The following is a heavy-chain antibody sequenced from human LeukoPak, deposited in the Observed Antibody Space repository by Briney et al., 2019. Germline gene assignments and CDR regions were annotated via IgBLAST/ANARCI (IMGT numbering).Heavy chain of an antibody. V-gene: IGHV3-48*03. D-gene: IGHD3-16*01. J-gene: IGHJ4*02. CDR2: ISSSGSTI. Sequence: RAGGSLRLSCAASGFTFSSYEMNWVRQAPGKGLEWVPYISSSGSTIYYADSVKGRFTISRDNAKNSLYLQMNSLRAEDTAVYYCASRNWDYDFDYWGQGTLVTVSS. CDR3: ASRNWDYDFDY. CDR1: GFTFSSYE.